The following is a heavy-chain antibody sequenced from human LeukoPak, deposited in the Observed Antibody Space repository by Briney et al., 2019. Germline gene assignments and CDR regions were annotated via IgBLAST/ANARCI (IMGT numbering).Heavy chain of an antibody. CDR2: ISGSGGST. V-gene: IGHV3-23*01. CDR3: AKGKLVFYYFDY. D-gene: IGHD6-6*01. J-gene: IGHJ4*02. CDR1: GFTFSNAW. Sequence: GGSLRLSCVVSGFTFSNAWMSWVRQAPGKGLEWVSGISGSGGSTYYADSVKGRFTISRDNSKNTLYLQMNSLRAEDTAVYYCAKGKLVFYYFDYWGQGTLVTVSS.